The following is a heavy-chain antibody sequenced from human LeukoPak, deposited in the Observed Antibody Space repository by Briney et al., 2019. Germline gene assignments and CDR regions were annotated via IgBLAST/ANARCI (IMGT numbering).Heavy chain of an antibody. CDR1: GYTFTGYY. Sequence: VASVKVSCKASGYTFTGYYMHWVRQAPGQGLEWMGWINPNSGGTNYAQKFQGGVTMTRDTSISTAYMELSRLRSDDTAVYYCARDSPVAHAFDIWGQGTMVTVSS. D-gene: IGHD5-12*01. V-gene: IGHV1-2*02. J-gene: IGHJ3*02. CDR2: INPNSGGT. CDR3: ARDSPVAHAFDI.